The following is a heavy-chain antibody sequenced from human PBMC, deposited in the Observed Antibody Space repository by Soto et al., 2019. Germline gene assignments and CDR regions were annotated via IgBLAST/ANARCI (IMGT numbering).Heavy chain of an antibody. V-gene: IGHV4-34*01. CDR2: INHSGVT. J-gene: IGHJ6*02. CDR1: GPSKSGYN. CDR3: ARFSGSYYYAMDV. Sequence: SETLSLTCAVDGPSKSGYNCSWIRQPPGKGLEWIGEINHSGVTNYKPSLKRRVTISVDTSKNQFSLQLKSVTAADTALYYCARFSGSYYYAMDVWGQGSTVT. D-gene: IGHD6-19*01.